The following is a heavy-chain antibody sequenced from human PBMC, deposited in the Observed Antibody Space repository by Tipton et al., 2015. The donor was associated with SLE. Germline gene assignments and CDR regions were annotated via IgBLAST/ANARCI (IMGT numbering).Heavy chain of an antibody. Sequence: QLVQSGAEVKKPGESLKISCKGSGYSFTSSWIGWVRQTPGKGLEWMGIIYAVDSHTTYSPSFQGQVTISVDKSISTAYLQWSSLKASDTAIYYCARRYSSTWSIDYWGQGTVVTVSS. CDR3: ARRYSSTWSIDY. J-gene: IGHJ4*02. V-gene: IGHV5-51*03. D-gene: IGHD6-6*01. CDR2: IYAVDSHT. CDR1: GYSFTSSW.